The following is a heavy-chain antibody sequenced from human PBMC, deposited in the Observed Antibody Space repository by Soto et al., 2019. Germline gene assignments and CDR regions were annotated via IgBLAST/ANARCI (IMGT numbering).Heavy chain of an antibody. CDR3: ARDHEYSSSSVDY. CDR1: GFTFSSYS. D-gene: IGHD6-6*01. Sequence: PGGSLRLSCAASGFTFSSYSMNWVRQAPGKGLEWVSSISSSSYTYYADSVKGRFTISRDNAKNSLYLQMNSLRAEDTAVYYCARDHEYSSSSVDYWGQGTLVTVSS. J-gene: IGHJ4*02. V-gene: IGHV3-21*01. CDR2: ISSSSYT.